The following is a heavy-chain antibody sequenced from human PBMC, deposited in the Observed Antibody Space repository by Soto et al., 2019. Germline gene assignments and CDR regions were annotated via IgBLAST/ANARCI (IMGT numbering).Heavy chain of an antibody. Sequence: GFLGLSCAASGLSFNNYWMNWVRQAPGKGLEWVANINQDGSQTNYVDSVKGRFTISRDNAKNSLYLQMNSLRAEDTAVYYCARGTPTPGLDYWGQGTLVTVSS. J-gene: IGHJ4*02. V-gene: IGHV3-7*03. CDR2: INQDGSQT. D-gene: IGHD2-15*01. CDR3: ARGTPTPGLDY. CDR1: GLSFNNYW.